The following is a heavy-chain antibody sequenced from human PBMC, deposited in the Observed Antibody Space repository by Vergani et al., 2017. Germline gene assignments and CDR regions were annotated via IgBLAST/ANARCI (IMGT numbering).Heavy chain of an antibody. J-gene: IGHJ4*02. CDR3: ARDDQRTWDY. CDR2: IKQDGSEK. V-gene: IGHV3-7*01. CDR1: GFSFRSYW. Sequence: LVESGGGLVQPGGSLRLSCAASGFSFRSYWMSWVRQAPGKGLEWVANIKQDGSEKYYVDSVKGRFTISRDNAKKSLYLRMNSLRVEDTAVYYCARDDQRTWDYWGQGTLVTVSS.